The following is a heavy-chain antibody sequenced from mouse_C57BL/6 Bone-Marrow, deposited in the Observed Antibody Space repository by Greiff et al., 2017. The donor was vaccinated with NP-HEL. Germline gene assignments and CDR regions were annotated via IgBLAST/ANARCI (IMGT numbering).Heavy chain of an antibody. D-gene: IGHD2-3*01. J-gene: IGHJ3*01. CDR1: GFTFSSYG. Sequence: EVQLQESGGDLVKPGGSLKLSCAASGFTFSSYGMSWVRQTPDKRLEWVATISSGGSYTYYPDSVKGRFTISRDNAKNTLYLQMSSLKSEDTAMYYCARNYDGYPAWFAYWGQGTLVTVSA. CDR2: ISSGGSYT. CDR3: ARNYDGYPAWFAY. V-gene: IGHV5-6*01.